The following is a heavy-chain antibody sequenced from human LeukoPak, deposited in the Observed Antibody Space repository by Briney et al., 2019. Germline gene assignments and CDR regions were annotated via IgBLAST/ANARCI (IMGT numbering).Heavy chain of an antibody. CDR2: IYYSGST. CDR1: GGSISSGDYY. V-gene: IGHV4-30-4*01. Sequence: SETLSLTCTVSGGSISSGDYYWSWIRQPPGKGLEWIGYIYYSGSTYYNPSLKSRVTISVDTSKNQFSLKLSSVTAADTAVYYCAREGPRYYYDSGCWGQGTLVTVSS. D-gene: IGHD3-22*01. J-gene: IGHJ4*02. CDR3: AREGPRYYYDSGC.